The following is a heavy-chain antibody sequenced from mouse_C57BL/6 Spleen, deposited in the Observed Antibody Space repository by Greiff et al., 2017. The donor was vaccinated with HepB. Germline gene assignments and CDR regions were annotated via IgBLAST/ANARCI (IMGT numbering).Heavy chain of an antibody. V-gene: IGHV5-4*01. J-gene: IGHJ1*03. CDR2: ISDGGSYT. CDR1: GFTFSSYA. Sequence: EVKVVESGGGLVKPGGSLKLSCAASGFTFSSYAMSWVRQTPEKRLEWVATISDGGSYTYYPDNVKGRFTISRDNAKNNLYLQMSHLKSEDTAMYYCAREGGFRREDWYFDVWGTGTTVTVSS. CDR3: AREGGFRREDWYFDV.